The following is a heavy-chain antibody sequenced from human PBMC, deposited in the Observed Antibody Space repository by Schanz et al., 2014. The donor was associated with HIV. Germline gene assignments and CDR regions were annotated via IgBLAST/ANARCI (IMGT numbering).Heavy chain of an antibody. CDR1: GYTFSNYD. D-gene: IGHD3-9*01. CDR3: ARKQQLTGEIDH. CDR2: INTYYSTP. Sequence: QVQLVQSGAEVKKPGASVKVSCEASGYTFSNYDIVWVRQAPGQRLQWGAWINTYYSTPHYAQRLQGRVTMTRDKSTSTVYMEMRSLRSDDTAVYYCARKQQLTGEIDHWGQGTLVTVSS. V-gene: IGHV1-18*01. J-gene: IGHJ4*02.